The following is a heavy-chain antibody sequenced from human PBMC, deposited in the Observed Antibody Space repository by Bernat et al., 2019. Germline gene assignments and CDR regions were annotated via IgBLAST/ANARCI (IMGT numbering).Heavy chain of an antibody. CDR3: AKEGYSYGYYYFDY. D-gene: IGHD5-18*01. Sequence: QVQLVESGGGVVQPGRSLRLSCAASGFTFSSYGMHWVRQAPGKGLEWVAVISYDGSNKYYADSVKGQFTISRDNSKNTLYLQMNSLRAEDTAVYYCAKEGYSYGYYYFDYWGQGTLVTVSS. J-gene: IGHJ4*02. V-gene: IGHV3-30*18. CDR1: GFTFSSYG. CDR2: ISYDGSNK.